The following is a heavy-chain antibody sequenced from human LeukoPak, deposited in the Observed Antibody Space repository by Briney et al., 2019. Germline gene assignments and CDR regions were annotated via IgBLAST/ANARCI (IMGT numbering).Heavy chain of an antibody. CDR2: ISSNGGST. J-gene: IGHJ3*02. CDR1: GFTFSSYA. D-gene: IGHD6-6*01. Sequence: GGSLRLSCAASGFTFSSYAMHWVRQAPGKGLEYVSAISSNGGSTYYANSVKGRFTISRDNSKNTLYLQMNSLRAEDTAVYYCAKEYSSSGPDAFDIWGQGTTVTVSS. V-gene: IGHV3-64*01. CDR3: AKEYSSSGPDAFDI.